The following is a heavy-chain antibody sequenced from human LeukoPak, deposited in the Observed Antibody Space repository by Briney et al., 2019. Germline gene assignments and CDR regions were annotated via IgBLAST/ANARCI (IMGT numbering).Heavy chain of an antibody. CDR2: INPNSGGT. V-gene: IGHV1-2*02. CDR1: GGTFSSYA. Sequence: ASVKVSCKASGGTFSSYAISWVRQAPGQGLEWMGWINPNSGGTNYAQKFQGRVTMTRDTSISTAYMELSRLRSDDTAVYYCAGSNYYDSSGSFDYWGQGTLVTVSS. J-gene: IGHJ4*02. CDR3: AGSNYYDSSGSFDY. D-gene: IGHD3-22*01.